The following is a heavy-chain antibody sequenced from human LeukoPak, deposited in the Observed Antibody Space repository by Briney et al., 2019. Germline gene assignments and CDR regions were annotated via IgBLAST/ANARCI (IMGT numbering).Heavy chain of an antibody. J-gene: IGHJ3*02. Sequence: SETLSLTCAVYGGSFSGYYWSWIRQPPGKGLEWIGEINHSGSTNYNPSLKSRVTISVDTSKNQFSLKLSSVTVAATAVYCCARGSMTVTLHIWGQGTMVTVSS. D-gene: IGHD4-11*01. CDR3: ARGSMTVTLHI. CDR2: INHSGST. CDR1: GGSFSGYY. V-gene: IGHV4-34*01.